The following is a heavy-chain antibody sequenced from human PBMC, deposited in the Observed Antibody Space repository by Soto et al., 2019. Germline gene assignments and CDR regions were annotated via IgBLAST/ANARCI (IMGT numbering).Heavy chain of an antibody. J-gene: IGHJ6*01. D-gene: IGHD6-13*01. CDR2: INADGSST. Sequence: GGSVRLSCAASGFTFSNYWMHWVRQAPGKGLVWVSRINADGSSTSYVDTVKGRFTISRDNAENTVYLQMNSLRGEDTAVFYCARDLSGSSWYGRRLYYYSYGMDVWGQGTTVTVSS. CDR3: ARDLSGSSWYGRRLYYYSYGMDV. V-gene: IGHV3-74*01. CDR1: GFTFSNYW.